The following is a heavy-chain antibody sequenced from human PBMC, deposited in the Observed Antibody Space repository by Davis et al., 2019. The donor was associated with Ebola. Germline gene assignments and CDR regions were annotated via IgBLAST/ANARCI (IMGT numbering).Heavy chain of an antibody. Sequence: GGSLRLSCAASGFTFSDCPIHWVRQASGKGLEWVGRIRERAKGYVTGYAASVRGRFIVSRDDSKNTAYLQMNSLKTEDTAVYFCTRQPLGTGTTDRWGKGTLVTVSS. J-gene: IGHJ5*02. CDR3: TRQPLGTGTTDR. CDR2: IRERAKGYVT. V-gene: IGHV3-73*01. CDR1: GFTFSDCP. D-gene: IGHD1-1*01.